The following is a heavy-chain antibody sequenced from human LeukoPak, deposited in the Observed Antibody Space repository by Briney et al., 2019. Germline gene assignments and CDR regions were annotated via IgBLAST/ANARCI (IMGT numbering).Heavy chain of an antibody. CDR2: ISDSGRT. V-gene: IGHV4-59*01. J-gene: IGHJ4*02. Sequence: SETLSLTCTVSGGSFSSDYWNWIRQPPGKGLEWIGFISDSGRTDPNPSLKSRLTMSLETSTNQFSLKLRSVTAADTAVYYCAREVSRGGGGFQIDYWGQGVLVTVSS. CDR1: GGSFSSDY. D-gene: IGHD2-15*01. CDR3: AREVSRGGGGFQIDY.